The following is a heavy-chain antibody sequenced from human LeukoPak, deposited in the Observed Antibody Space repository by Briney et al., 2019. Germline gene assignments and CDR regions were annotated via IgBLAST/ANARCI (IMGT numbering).Heavy chain of an antibody. J-gene: IGHJ3*02. CDR3: ARDKAPEYGAVDAFDI. CDR2: IWYDGSNK. D-gene: IGHD4-17*01. Sequence: GGSLRLSCAASGFTFSSYGMHWVRQAPGKGLEWVAVIWYDGSNKYYADSVKGRFTISRDNSKNTLYLQMNSLRAEDTAVYYCARDKAPEYGAVDAFDIWGQGTMVTVSS. CDR1: GFTFSSYG. V-gene: IGHV3-33*01.